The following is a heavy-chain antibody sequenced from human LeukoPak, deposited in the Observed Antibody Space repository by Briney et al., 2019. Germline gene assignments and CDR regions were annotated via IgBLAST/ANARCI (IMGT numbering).Heavy chain of an antibody. Sequence: SETLSLTCSVSGGSISSYYWSWIRQPPGKGLEWIGYIYYSGTTNYNPSLKSRVTISVDTSKNQFSLKLSSVIAADTAVFYCATGSNAFDIWGQGTMVTVSS. V-gene: IGHV4-59*01. CDR2: IYYSGTT. CDR1: GGSISSYY. J-gene: IGHJ3*02. CDR3: ATGSNAFDI.